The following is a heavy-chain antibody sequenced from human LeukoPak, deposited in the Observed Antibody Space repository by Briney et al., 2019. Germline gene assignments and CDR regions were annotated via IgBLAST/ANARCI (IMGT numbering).Heavy chain of an antibody. CDR2: IIPIFGTA. D-gene: IGHD2-2*01. V-gene: IGHV1-69*13. J-gene: IGHJ4*02. Sequence: SVKVSCKASGGTFSSYAISWVRQAPGQGLEWMGGIIPIFGTANYAQKSQGRVTITADESTSTAYMELSSLRSEDTAVYYCAREIVVVPAAMPGYFDYWGQGTLVTVSS. CDR3: AREIVVVPAAMPGYFDY. CDR1: GGTFSSYA.